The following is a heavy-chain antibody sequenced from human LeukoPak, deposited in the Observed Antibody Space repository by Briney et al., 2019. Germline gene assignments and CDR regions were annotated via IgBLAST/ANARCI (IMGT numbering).Heavy chain of an antibody. D-gene: IGHD1-7*01. CDR2: ISGSGGST. V-gene: IGHV3-23*01. J-gene: IGHJ4*02. CDR3: FGITVTDVPY. Sequence: GGSLRLSCAASGFTFSSYAMSWVRQAPGKGLEWVSAISGSGGSTYYADSVKGRFTISRDNSKNTLYLQMNGLRGEDTAVYYCFGITVTDVPYWGQGTLVTVSS. CDR1: GFTFSSYA.